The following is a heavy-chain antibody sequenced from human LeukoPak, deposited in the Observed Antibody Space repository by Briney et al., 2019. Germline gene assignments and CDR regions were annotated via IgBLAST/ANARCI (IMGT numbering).Heavy chain of an antibody. CDR3: AREIAVAGTVYYYYYYYMDV. J-gene: IGHJ6*03. CDR1: GFTFSSYE. V-gene: IGHV3-48*03. D-gene: IGHD6-19*01. Sequence: GGSLRLSCAASGFTFSSYEMNWVRQAPGKGLEWVSYISSSGSTIYYADSVKGRFTISRDNAKNSLYLQMNSLRAEDTAVYYCAREIAVAGTVYYYYYYYMDVWGKGTTVTVSS. CDR2: ISSSGSTI.